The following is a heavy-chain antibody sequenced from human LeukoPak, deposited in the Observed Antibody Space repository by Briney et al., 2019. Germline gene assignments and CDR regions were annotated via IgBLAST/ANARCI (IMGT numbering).Heavy chain of an antibody. CDR1: SYTFTSYG. V-gene: IGHV1-18*01. D-gene: IGHD3-22*01. CDR3: ARDGWYYYDSSGYVFDY. Sequence: GASVKVSCKASSYTFTSYGISRVRQAPGQGLEWMGWISAYNGNTNYAQKLQGRVTMTTDTSTSTAYMELRSLRSEDTAVYYCARDGWYYYDSSGYVFDYWGQGTLVTVSS. CDR2: ISAYNGNT. J-gene: IGHJ4*02.